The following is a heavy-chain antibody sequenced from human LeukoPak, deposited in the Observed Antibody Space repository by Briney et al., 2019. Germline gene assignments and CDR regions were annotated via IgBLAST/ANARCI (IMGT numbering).Heavy chain of an antibody. CDR2: ISSSSSYI. CDR1: GFTFSSYS. Sequence: GGSLRLSCAASGFTFSSYSMNWVRQAPGKGLEWVSSISSSSSYIYYADSVKGRFTISRDNAKNSLYLQMNSLRAEDTAVYYCARDHYDSRGRPEDYWGQGTLVTVSS. CDR3: ARDHYDSRGRPEDY. D-gene: IGHD3-22*01. J-gene: IGHJ4*02. V-gene: IGHV3-21*01.